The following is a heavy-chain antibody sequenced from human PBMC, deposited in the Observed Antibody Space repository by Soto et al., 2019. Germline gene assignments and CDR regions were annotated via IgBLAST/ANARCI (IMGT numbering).Heavy chain of an antibody. CDR3: AKNKAYGSGSYPDY. V-gene: IGHV3-30*18. D-gene: IGHD3-10*01. CDR1: GFTFSSYG. Sequence: SLRLSCAASGFTFSSYGMHRVRQAPGMGLEWVAVISYDGSNIYYADSVKGRFTISRDNSKNTLYLQMNSLRSEDTAVYYCAKNKAYGSGSYPDYWGQGTLVTVSS. CDR2: ISYDGSNI. J-gene: IGHJ4*02.